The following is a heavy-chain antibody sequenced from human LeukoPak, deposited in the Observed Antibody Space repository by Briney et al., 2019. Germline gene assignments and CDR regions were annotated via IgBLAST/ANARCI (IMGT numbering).Heavy chain of an antibody. CDR1: GFTFSRYW. J-gene: IGHJ4*02. CDR3: ARGGGYFDY. CDR2: IKEDGNEK. D-gene: IGHD2-15*01. V-gene: IGHV3-7*01. Sequence: GGSLRLSCAASGFTFSRYWMSWVRQAPGKGLGWVANIKEDGNEKYYVDSVKGRFTISRDDAKNSLYLQMNSLRAEDTAVYYCARGGGYFDYWGQGTLVTVSS.